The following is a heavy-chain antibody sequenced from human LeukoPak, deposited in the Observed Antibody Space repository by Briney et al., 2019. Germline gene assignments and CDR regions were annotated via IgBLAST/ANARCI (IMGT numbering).Heavy chain of an antibody. J-gene: IGHJ4*02. Sequence: SETLSLTCAVYGGSFSGYYWSWIRQPPGKGLEWIGEINHSGSTDYNPSLKSRVTISVDTSKNQFSLKLSSVTAADTAVYYCARGWRRGSGWFYDYWGQGTLATVSS. D-gene: IGHD6-19*01. CDR3: ARGWRRGSGWFYDY. CDR1: GGSFSGYY. V-gene: IGHV4-34*01. CDR2: INHSGST.